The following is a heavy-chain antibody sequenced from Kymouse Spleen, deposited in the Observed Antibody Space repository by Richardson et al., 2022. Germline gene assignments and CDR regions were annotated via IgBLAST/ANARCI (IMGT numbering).Heavy chain of an antibody. V-gene: IGHV3-30*18. CDR1: GFTFSSYG. CDR3: AKDGGAVAGTDY. Sequence: QVQLVESGGGVVQPGRSLRLSCAASGFTFSSYGMHWVRQAPGKGLEWVAVISYDGSNKYYADSVKGRFTISRDNSKNTLYLQMNSLRAEDTAVYYCAKDGGAVAGTDYWGQGTLVTVSS. J-gene: IGHJ4*02. D-gene: IGHD6-19*01. CDR2: ISYDGSNK.